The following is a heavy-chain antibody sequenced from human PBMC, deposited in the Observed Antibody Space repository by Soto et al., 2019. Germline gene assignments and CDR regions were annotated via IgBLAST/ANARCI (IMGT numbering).Heavy chain of an antibody. D-gene: IGHD2-2*01. CDR1: GYSFTSYW. J-gene: IGHJ6*02. Sequence: PGESLKISCKGSGYSFTSYWIGWVRQMPGKGLEWMGIIYPGDSDTRYSPSFQGQVTISADKSISTAYLQWSSLKASDTAMYYCATGGRTNYYYYGMDVWGQGTTVTGSS. CDR3: ATGGRTNYYYYGMDV. V-gene: IGHV5-51*01. CDR2: IYPGDSDT.